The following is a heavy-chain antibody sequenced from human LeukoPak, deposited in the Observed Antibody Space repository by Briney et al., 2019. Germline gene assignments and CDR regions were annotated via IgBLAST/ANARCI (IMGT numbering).Heavy chain of an antibody. J-gene: IGHJ5*02. Sequence: SETLSLTCVVSGGSISTYYWSWIRQPPGKGLEWIGYLYSSGSTNYNPSLKSRVSISEDTSKNQVSLNLNSVTAADTAVYYCARDSRYCTNGVCYDWFDPWGQGTLVTVSS. D-gene: IGHD2-8*01. V-gene: IGHV4-4*08. CDR3: ARDSRYCTNGVCYDWFDP. CDR2: LYSSGST. CDR1: GGSISTYY.